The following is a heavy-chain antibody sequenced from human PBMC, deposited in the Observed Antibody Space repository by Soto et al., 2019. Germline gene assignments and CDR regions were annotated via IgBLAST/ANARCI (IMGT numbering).Heavy chain of an antibody. CDR3: ATMKRARLDS. CDR1: GIMSSGYG. J-gene: IGHJ4*02. CDR2: INPTLDST. D-gene: IGHD6-25*01. V-gene: IGHV1-69*04. Sequence: KESVSSVKVSCRASGIMSSGYGFSWVRQAPGQGLEWVGRINPTLDSTQYAQNLQGRVSITVDKSTDTAYLEVTSLRLEDTAIYFCATMKRARLDSWGRGTVVTVSS.